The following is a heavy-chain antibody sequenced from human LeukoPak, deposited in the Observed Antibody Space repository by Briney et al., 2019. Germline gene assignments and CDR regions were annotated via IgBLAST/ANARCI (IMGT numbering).Heavy chain of an antibody. D-gene: IGHD6-19*01. V-gene: IGHV4-34*01. Sequence: SETLSLTCAVYGGSFSGYYWSWIRQPPGKGLEWIGEINNSGSTNYNPSLKSRVTISVETSKNQFSLKLSSVTAADTAVYYCARGGIAVAGTDYWGQGTLVTVSS. J-gene: IGHJ4*02. CDR1: GGSFSGYY. CDR2: INNSGST. CDR3: ARGGIAVAGTDY.